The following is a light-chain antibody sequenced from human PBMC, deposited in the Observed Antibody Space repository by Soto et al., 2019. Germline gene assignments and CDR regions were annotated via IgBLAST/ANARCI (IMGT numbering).Light chain of an antibody. CDR1: GSNIGSNS. CDR3: GTWESYLSVGV. V-gene: IGLV1-51*01. Sequence: QSVLTQPPSVSEAPGQTVTISCSGSGSNIGSNSVSWYQQVPGTAPKLLLYDNNKRPSGIPDRFSGSKSGTSATLGITGLQTADEADYYCGTWESYLSVGVFGGGTKVTVL. CDR2: DNN. J-gene: IGLJ2*01.